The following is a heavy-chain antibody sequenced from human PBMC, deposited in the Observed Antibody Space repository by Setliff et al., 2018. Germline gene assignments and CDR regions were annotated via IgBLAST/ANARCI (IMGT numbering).Heavy chain of an antibody. D-gene: IGHD2-15*01. CDR1: GFSFSTYE. CDR3: ARSDGGSSGLDY. Sequence: GGSLRLSCAASGFSFSTYEMNWVRQAPGKGLEWVSYISYGRGKEYYGDSVKGRFTISRDNFKNTLYLQMSSLRPDDTAVYHCARSDGGSSGLDYWGQGTLVTVSS. V-gene: IGHV3-30*02. CDR2: ISYGRGKE. J-gene: IGHJ4*02.